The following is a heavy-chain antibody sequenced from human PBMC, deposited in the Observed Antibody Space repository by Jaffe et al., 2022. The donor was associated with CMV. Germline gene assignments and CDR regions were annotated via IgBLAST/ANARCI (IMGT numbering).Heavy chain of an antibody. CDR2: IRSKAYGGTT. D-gene: IGHD2-2*01. CDR1: GFTFGDYA. V-gene: IGHV3-49*04. Sequence: EVQLVESGGGLVQPGRSLRLSCTASGFTFGDYAMSWVRQAPGKGLEWVGFIRSKAYGGTTEYAASVKGRFTISRDDSKSIAYLQMNSLKTEDTAVYYCTRDTLGYCSSTSCYFGYYYYYMDVWGKGTTVTVSS. J-gene: IGHJ6*03. CDR3: TRDTLGYCSSTSCYFGYYYYYMDV.